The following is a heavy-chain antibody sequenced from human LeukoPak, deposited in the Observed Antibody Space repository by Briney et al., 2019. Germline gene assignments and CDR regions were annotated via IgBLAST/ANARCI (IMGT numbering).Heavy chain of an antibody. CDR2: IWNDGSNK. Sequence: GRSLRLSCAASGFTFSSYGMHWVRQAPGKGLEWVAVIWNDGSNKYYADSVKGRFTISRDNSKNTLFLQMNSLRDEDTAVYSCARAQTMLWEFDAFNIWGRGTKVTVSS. V-gene: IGHV3-33*01. J-gene: IGHJ3*02. CDR3: ARAQTMLWEFDAFNI. D-gene: IGHD3-10*01. CDR1: GFTFSSYG.